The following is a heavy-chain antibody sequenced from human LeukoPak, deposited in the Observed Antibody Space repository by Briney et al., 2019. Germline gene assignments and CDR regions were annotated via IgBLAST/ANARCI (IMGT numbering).Heavy chain of an antibody. CDR1: GYTFASYY. J-gene: IGHJ4*02. D-gene: IGHD3-3*01. Sequence: ASVKVSCKASGYTFASYYMHWVRQAPGQGLEWMGIINPSGGSTSYAQKFQGRVTMTRDTSTSTVYMELSSLRSEDTAVYYCARDSYDFPFADWGQGTLVTVSS. CDR2: INPSGGST. V-gene: IGHV1-46*01. CDR3: ARDSYDFPFAD.